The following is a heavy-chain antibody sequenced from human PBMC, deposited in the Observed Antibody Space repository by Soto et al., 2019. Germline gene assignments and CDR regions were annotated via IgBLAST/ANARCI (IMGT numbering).Heavy chain of an antibody. D-gene: IGHD3-22*01. CDR2: ISGSGGST. V-gene: IGHV3-23*01. CDR1: GFTFSSYA. J-gene: IGHJ4*02. CDR3: AKGYYYDSSGYWGPVDY. Sequence: GGSLRLSCAASGFTFSSYAMSWVRQAPGKGLEWVSAISGSGGSTYYADSVKGRFTISRDNSKNTLYLQMNSLRAEDTAVYYCAKGYYYDSSGYWGPVDYWGQGTLVTVSS.